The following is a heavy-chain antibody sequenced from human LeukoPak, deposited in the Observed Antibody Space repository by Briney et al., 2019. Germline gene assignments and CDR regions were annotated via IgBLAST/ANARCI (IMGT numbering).Heavy chain of an antibody. CDR2: INHSGST. V-gene: IGHV4-34*01. CDR1: GGSFSGYY. CDR3: ARQDHRHDAFDI. D-gene: IGHD2-15*01. J-gene: IGHJ3*02. Sequence: SETLSLTCAVYGGSFSGYYWSWIRQPPGKGLEWIGEINHSGSTNYNPSLKSRVTISVDTSKNQFSLKLSSVTAADTAVYYCARQDHRHDAFDIWGQGTMVTVSS.